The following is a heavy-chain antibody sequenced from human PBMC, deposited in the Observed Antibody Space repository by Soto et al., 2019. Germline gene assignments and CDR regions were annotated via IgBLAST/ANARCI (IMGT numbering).Heavy chain of an antibody. J-gene: IGHJ4*02. Sequence: GASVKVSCKASGYTFSNYGFSWVRQAPGQGLEWMGWISGYNGNTNYAERLQGRVTMTTDTSTSTAYMELKSLRYDDTAVYYCAREGQLGYWGQGTPVTVPS. D-gene: IGHD6-6*01. CDR1: GYTFSNYG. CDR3: AREGQLGY. V-gene: IGHV1-18*01. CDR2: ISGYNGNT.